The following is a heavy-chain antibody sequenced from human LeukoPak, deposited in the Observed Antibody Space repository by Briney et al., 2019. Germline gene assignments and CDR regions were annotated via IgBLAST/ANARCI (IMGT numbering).Heavy chain of an antibody. CDR1: GYTFTSYD. D-gene: IGHD2-21*01. J-gene: IGHJ3*02. V-gene: IGHV1-8*01. Sequence: GASVKVSCKASGYTFTSYDINWVRQATGQGLEWMGWMNPNSGNTGYAQKFQGRVTMTRNTSISTAYMELSSLRSEDTAVYYCARGIAAAYSGGDDAFDIWGQGTMVTVSS. CDR3: ARGIAAAYSGGDDAFDI. CDR2: MNPNSGNT.